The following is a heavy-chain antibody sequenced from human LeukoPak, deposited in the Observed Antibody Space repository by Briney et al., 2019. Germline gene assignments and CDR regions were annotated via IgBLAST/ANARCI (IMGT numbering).Heavy chain of an antibody. CDR3: SGQVSYYYGMDV. J-gene: IGHJ6*04. Sequence: PSETLSLTCTVSGGSVSSGSYYWSWILQPPGKGLEWIGYIYYSGSTNYNPTLKSRVTISVDTSKNQFSLKLSSVTAADTAVYYCSGQVSYYYGMDVWGKGTTVTVSS. CDR1: GGSVSSGSYY. V-gene: IGHV4-61*01. CDR2: IYYSGST.